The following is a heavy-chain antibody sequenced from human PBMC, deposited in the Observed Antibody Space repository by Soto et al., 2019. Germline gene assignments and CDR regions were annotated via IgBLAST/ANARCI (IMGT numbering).Heavy chain of an antibody. D-gene: IGHD3-16*01. Sequence: QVQLVQSAAAVKKAGASVKVSCKASGYTFIRYGITWVRQAPGQGREWMGWISPYNDYTIYAQKLQGRFTMTTDTSTRTVYMELRGLKSDDTAGHYCARGGYYDNSWGKLSHDGLDVWGQGTSVTVSS. J-gene: IGHJ6*02. CDR1: GYTFIRYG. CDR2: ISPYNDYT. CDR3: ARGGYYDNSWGKLSHDGLDV. V-gene: IGHV1-18*01.